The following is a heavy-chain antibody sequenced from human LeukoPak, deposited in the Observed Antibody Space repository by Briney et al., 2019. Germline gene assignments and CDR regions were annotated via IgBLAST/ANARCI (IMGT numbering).Heavy chain of an antibody. CDR2: MQYDGIDR. CDR3: AKEKKLEPFDY. CDR1: GFRFSDYG. Sequence: PGGSLSLSCAASGFRFSDYGMHWVRQSAGKGLEWVAFMQYDGIDRFYGDSVKGRFTISRDNSKNTMYLQMNSLRPEDTAVYYCAKEKKLEPFDYWGQGTRVTVSS. J-gene: IGHJ4*02. D-gene: IGHD1-1*01. V-gene: IGHV3-30*02.